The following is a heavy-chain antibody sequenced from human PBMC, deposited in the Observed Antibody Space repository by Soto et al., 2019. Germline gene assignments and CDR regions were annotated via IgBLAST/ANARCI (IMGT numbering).Heavy chain of an antibody. CDR3: ASSFTVRAAIRY. CDR1: GYTFTSYA. D-gene: IGHD2-2*02. J-gene: IGHJ4*02. V-gene: IGHV1-3*01. CDR2: INAGNGNT. Sequence: ASVKVSCKASGYTFTSYAMHWVRQAPGQRLEWMGWINAGNGNTKYSQKFQGRVTITRDTSASTAYMELSSLRSEDTAVYYCASSFTVRAAIRYWGRGTMRIVSS.